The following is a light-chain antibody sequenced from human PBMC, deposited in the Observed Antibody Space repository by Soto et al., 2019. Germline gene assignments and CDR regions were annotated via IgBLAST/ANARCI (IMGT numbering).Light chain of an antibody. CDR1: SSDVGGYNY. CDR2: EVS. J-gene: IGLJ1*01. Sequence: QSVLTQPPSASGSPGQSVTFSCTGTSSDVGGYNYVSWYQQHPGKAPKLMVYEVSKRPSGAPDRFSGSKSGNTASLTVSGLQAEDEADYYCSSYAGSNRDVFGTGTKVTVL. V-gene: IGLV2-8*01. CDR3: SSYAGSNRDV.